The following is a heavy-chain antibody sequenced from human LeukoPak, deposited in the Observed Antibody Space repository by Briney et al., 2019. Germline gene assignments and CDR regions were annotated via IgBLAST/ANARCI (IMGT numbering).Heavy chain of an antibody. V-gene: IGHV4-34*01. D-gene: IGHD6-13*01. CDR2: INHSGST. CDR3: ASAAAGTFDP. Sequence: SETLSLTRAVYGGSFSGYYWSWIRQPPGKGLEWIGEINHSGSTNYNPSLKSRVTISVDTSKNQFSLKLSSVTAADTAVYYCASAAAGTFDPWGQGTLVTVSS. J-gene: IGHJ5*02. CDR1: GGSFSGYY.